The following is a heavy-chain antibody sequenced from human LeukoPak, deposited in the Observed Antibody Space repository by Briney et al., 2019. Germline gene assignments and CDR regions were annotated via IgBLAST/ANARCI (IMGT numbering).Heavy chain of an antibody. J-gene: IGHJ5*02. CDR1: GYTFTSNY. CDR3: ARNNSVRDEAWFFKP. CDR2: ISPSGGST. V-gene: IGHV1-46*01. Sequence: RASVKVSSKEFGYTFTSNYMHCVPQAPGQGPEWMGVISPSGGSTTYAQKFQSGVTLTRDMSTSTDYFELSTLRSQDTAVYYCARNNSVRDEAWFFKPWVQRGMVAVCS. D-gene: IGHD3-10*01.